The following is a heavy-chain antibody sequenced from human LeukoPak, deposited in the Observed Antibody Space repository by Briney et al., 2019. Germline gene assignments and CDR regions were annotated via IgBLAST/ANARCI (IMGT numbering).Heavy chain of an antibody. CDR1: GFTFSSYA. Sequence: GGSLRLSCAASGFTFSSYAMSWVRQAPGKGLEWVSAISDSGGSTYYANSVKGRFTISRDNSKNTLYLQMNSLRAEDTAVYYCARAPLVPTGEYYGDYLDYWGQGTLVTVSS. V-gene: IGHV3-23*01. J-gene: IGHJ4*02. CDR2: ISDSGGST. D-gene: IGHD4-17*01. CDR3: ARAPLVPTGEYYGDYLDY.